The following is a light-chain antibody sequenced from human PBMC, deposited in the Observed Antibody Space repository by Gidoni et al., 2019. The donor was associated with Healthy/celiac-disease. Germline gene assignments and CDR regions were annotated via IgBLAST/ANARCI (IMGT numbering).Light chain of an antibody. CDR2: AAS. J-gene: IGKJ1*01. CDR1: QGISSY. CDR3: QQLNSYPRT. Sequence: DIQLTPSPSFLSASVGDRVTITCRASQGISSYLAWYQQKPGKAPKLLIYAASTLQSGVPSRFSGSGSGTEFTLTISSLQPKDFATYYCQQLNSYPRTFGQXTKVEIK. V-gene: IGKV1-9*01.